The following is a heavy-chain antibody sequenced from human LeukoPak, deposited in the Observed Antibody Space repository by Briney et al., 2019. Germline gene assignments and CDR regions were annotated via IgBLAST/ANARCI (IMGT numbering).Heavy chain of an antibody. CDR3: ARSWVSSGYYDY. J-gene: IGHJ4*02. D-gene: IGHD3-22*01. CDR2: ISGSGGRT. Sequence: GGSLRLSCAASGFTFSSYAMTWVHQAPGKGLEWVSAISGSGGRTYYADSVKGRFTISRDNSRNTLYLQMNSLRAEDTAVYYCARSWVSSGYYDYWGQGTLVTVSS. V-gene: IGHV3-23*01. CDR1: GFTFSSYA.